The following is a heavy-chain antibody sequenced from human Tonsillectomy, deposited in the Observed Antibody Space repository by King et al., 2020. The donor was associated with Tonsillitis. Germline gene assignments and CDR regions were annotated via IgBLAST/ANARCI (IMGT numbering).Heavy chain of an antibody. J-gene: IGHJ6*02. CDR1: GGSFSGYY. CDR3: ARAPAKFPRYCSGGSCYQSGYYYGMDV. CDR2: INHSGST. Sequence: VQLQQWGAGLLKPSETLSLTCAVYGGSFSGYYWSWIRQPPGKGLEWIGEINHSGSTNYNPSLKSRVTISVDTSKNQFSLKLSSVTAADTAVYYCARAPAKFPRYCSGGSCYQSGYYYGMDVWGQGTTVTVSS. D-gene: IGHD2-15*01. V-gene: IGHV4-34*01.